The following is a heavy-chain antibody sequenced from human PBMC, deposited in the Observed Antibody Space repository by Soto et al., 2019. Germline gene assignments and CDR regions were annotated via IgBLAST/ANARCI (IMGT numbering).Heavy chain of an antibody. D-gene: IGHD1-7*01. Sequence: PSETLSLTCAVYGGSFSGYYWSWIRQPPGKGLEWIGEINHSGSTNYNPSLKSRVTISVDTSKNQFSLKLSSVTAADTAVYYCARDGITGTTGYYYYGMDVWGQGTTVTVYS. V-gene: IGHV4-34*01. J-gene: IGHJ6*02. CDR1: GGSFSGYY. CDR3: ARDGITGTTGYYYYGMDV. CDR2: INHSGST.